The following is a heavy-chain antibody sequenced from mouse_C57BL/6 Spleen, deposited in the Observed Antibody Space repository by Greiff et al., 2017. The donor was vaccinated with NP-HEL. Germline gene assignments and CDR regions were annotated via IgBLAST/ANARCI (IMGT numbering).Heavy chain of an antibody. V-gene: IGHV1-43*01. CDR1: GYSFTGYY. CDR3: ARGGPYFDY. CDR2: INPSTGGT. J-gene: IGHJ2*01. D-gene: IGHD3-1*01. Sequence: VQLQQSGPELVKPGASVKISCKASGYSFTGYYMHWVKQSSEKSLEWIGEINPSTGGTSYNQKFKGKATLTVDKSSSTAYMQLKSLTSEDSAVYYCARGGPYFDYWGQGTTLTVSS.